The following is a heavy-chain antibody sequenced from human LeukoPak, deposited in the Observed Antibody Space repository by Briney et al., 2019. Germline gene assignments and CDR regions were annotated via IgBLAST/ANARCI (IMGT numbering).Heavy chain of an antibody. CDR3: ARVSIYDVLTGYYLGGATFDY. J-gene: IGHJ4*02. CDR2: IYYSGST. V-gene: IGHV4-59*01. CDR1: GGSISSYY. D-gene: IGHD3-9*01. Sequence: SETLSFTCTGSGGSISSYYWSWIRQPPGKGLEWIGYIYYSGSTNYNPSLKSRVTISVDTSKNQFSLKLTSVTAADTAVYYCARVSIYDVLTGYYLGGATFDYWGQGTLVTVSS.